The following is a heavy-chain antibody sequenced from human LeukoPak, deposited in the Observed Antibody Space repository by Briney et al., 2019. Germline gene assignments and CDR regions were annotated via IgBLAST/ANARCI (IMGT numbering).Heavy chain of an antibody. D-gene: IGHD3-22*01. CDR3: AKRGVVIRVILVGFHKEAYYFDS. J-gene: IGHJ4*02. V-gene: IGHV3-23*01. CDR1: GVTLSNYG. CDR2: ISDSGGRT. Sequence: GGSLRLSCAVSGVTLSNYGMSWVRQAPGKGLEWVAGISDSGGRTNYADSVKGRFTISRDNSKNTLYLQMNSLRAEDTAVYFCAKRGVVIRVILVGFHKEAYYFDSWGQGALVTVSS.